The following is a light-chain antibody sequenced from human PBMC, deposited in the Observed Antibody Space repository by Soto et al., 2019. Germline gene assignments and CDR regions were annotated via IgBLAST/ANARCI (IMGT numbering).Light chain of an antibody. Sequence: DIQMTQFPSSLSASIGDRVTITCRTSQRISSYLNWYQKKPGKAPNLLIYDASRLQSGVPSRFSGSGGGTDFTLSISSVQPEDFATYFCQQSYMDPITFGQGTRLEIK. V-gene: IGKV1-39*01. J-gene: IGKJ5*01. CDR1: QRISSY. CDR3: QQSYMDPIT. CDR2: DAS.